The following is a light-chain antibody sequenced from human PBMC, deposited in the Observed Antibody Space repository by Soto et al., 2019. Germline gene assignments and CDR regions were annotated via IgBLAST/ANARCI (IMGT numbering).Light chain of an antibody. CDR1: SSNIGSHV. CDR2: NNY. J-gene: IGLJ3*02. V-gene: IGLV1-44*01. Sequence: QSVLTQPPSASGTPGQRVTISCSGSSSNIGSHVVYWYQQLAGTAPKLLMYNNYQRPSAVPDRFSGSKSGTSASLAISGLQSEDEADYYCAVWDDSLDGWVFGVGTKVTVL. CDR3: AVWDDSLDGWV.